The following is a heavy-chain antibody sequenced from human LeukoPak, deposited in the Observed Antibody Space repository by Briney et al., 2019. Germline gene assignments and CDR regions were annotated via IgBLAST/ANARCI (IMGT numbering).Heavy chain of an antibody. CDR3: AKDHFSVAGYFDY. V-gene: IGHV3-23*01. Sequence: GGSLRLSCAASGFTFSSYSMNWVRQAPGKGLEWVSAISGSGGSTYYADSVKGRFTISRDNSKNTLYLQMNSLRAEDTAVYYCAKDHFSVAGYFDYWGQGTLVTVSS. J-gene: IGHJ4*02. CDR1: GFTFSSYS. D-gene: IGHD6-19*01. CDR2: ISGSGGST.